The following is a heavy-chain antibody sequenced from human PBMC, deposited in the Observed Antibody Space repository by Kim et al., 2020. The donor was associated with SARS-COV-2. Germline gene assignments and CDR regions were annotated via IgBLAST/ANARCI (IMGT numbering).Heavy chain of an antibody. CDR3: ARDLSYCSSTSCYVNGYYYYGMDV. CDR2: IYTSGST. D-gene: IGHD2-2*01. J-gene: IGHJ6*02. V-gene: IGHV4-4*07. Sequence: SETLSLTCTVSGGSISSYYWSWIRQPAGKGLEWIGRIYTSGSTNYNPSLKSRVTMSVDTSKNQFSLKLSSVTAADTAVYYCARDLSYCSSTSCYVNGYYYYGMDVWGQGTTVTVSS. CDR1: GGSISSYY.